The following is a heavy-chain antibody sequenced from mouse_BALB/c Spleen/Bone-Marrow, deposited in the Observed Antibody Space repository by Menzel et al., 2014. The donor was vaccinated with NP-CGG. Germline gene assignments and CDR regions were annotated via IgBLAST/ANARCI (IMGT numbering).Heavy chain of an antibody. V-gene: IGHV14-3*02. J-gene: IGHJ3*01. CDR2: IDPANGNT. CDR1: GFNTKDTY. CDR3: ARSGYGSSLFAY. Sequence: VQLQQSGAELVKPGASVKLSCTASGFNTKDTYMHWVKQRPEQGLEWIGRIDPANGNTKYDPKFQGKATITADTSSNPAYLQLSSLASEDTAVYYCARSGYGSSLFAYWGQGTLVTVSA. D-gene: IGHD1-1*01.